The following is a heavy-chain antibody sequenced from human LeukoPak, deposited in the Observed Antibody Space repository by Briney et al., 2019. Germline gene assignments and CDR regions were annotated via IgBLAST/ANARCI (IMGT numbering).Heavy chain of an antibody. CDR3: AKGGATVIDY. Sequence: PGGSLRLSCAAPGFTFSNYWMHWVRQAPGKGLVWVSRINSDGSSTTSADSVKGRFTISRDNAKSTLYLQMNSLRAEDTAVYYCAKGGATVIDYWGQGTLVTVSS. J-gene: IGHJ4*02. CDR1: GFTFSNYW. CDR2: INSDGSST. D-gene: IGHD4-17*01. V-gene: IGHV3-74*01.